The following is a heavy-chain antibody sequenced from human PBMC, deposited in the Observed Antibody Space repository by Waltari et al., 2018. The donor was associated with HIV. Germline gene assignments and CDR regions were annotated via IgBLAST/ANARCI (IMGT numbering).Heavy chain of an antibody. CDR3: ARVSDNSGFYFGIYYFDY. J-gene: IGHJ4*02. V-gene: IGHV3-7*01. D-gene: IGHD3-22*01. CDR1: ELTFSRFW. Sequence: EMQLVESEGGLVQPGGSLRLSCAASELTFSRFWLSWVRQAPGKGLEWVASIKQDGSDTYYVDSVKGRFTISRDNAKNSLYLHMNSLRAEDTAVYHCARVSDNSGFYFGIYYFDYWGQGTLVTVSS. CDR2: IKQDGSDT.